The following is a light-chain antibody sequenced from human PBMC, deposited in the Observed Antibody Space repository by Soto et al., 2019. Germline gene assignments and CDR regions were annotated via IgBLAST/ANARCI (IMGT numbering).Light chain of an antibody. CDR2: EGT. V-gene: IGLV2-23*01. Sequence: QSVLPQPASVSGSPGQSITISCTGTSSDVGTYNLVSWYQQHPGKAPKLMVYEGTKRPSGVSNRFSGSKSGNTASLTISGLQAEDEADYYCCSYVGGSTYVFGTGTKVTVL. CDR1: SSDVGTYNL. J-gene: IGLJ1*01. CDR3: CSYVGGSTYV.